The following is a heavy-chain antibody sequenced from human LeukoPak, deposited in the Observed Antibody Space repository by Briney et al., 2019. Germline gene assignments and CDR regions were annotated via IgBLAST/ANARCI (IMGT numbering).Heavy chain of an antibody. V-gene: IGHV4-34*01. J-gene: IGHJ4*02. CDR1: GGSFSGCY. CDR2: INHSGST. Sequence: SETLSLTCAVYGGSFSGCYWSWIRQPPGKGLEWIGEINHSGSTNYNPSLKSRVTISVDTSKNQFSLKLSSVTAADTAVYCCARGQQLVRLSLWGQGTLVTVSS. CDR3: ARGQQLVRLSL. D-gene: IGHD6-6*01.